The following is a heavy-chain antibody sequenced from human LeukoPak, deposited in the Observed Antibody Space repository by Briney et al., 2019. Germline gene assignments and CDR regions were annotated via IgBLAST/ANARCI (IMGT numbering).Heavy chain of an antibody. J-gene: IGHJ4*02. Sequence: GASVKVSCRASGYSFTSYTSYYIHWVRQAPGHGLEWMGIINPSGGTTTYAQKFQGRVTMTRDTSTNTVYMELSSLRSEDTAVYYCARELYDYSPLHFWGQGTLVTVSS. V-gene: IGHV1-46*01. CDR2: INPSGGTT. D-gene: IGHD4-11*01. CDR3: ARELYDYSPLHF. CDR1: GYSFTSYTSYY.